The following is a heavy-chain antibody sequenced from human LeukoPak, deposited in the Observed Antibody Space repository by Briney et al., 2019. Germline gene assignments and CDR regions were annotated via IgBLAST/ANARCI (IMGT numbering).Heavy chain of an antibody. CDR1: GFTFSSYG. Sequence: GRSLRLSCAASGFTFSSYGMHWVRQAPGKGLEWVAVIWYDGSNKYYADSVKGRFTISRDNSKNTLYLQMNSLRAEDTAVYYCARDRITMSQYGMAGCSQGSTVTVSS. D-gene: IGHD3-10*02. V-gene: IGHV3-33*01. CDR3: ARDRITMSQYGMAG. J-gene: IGHJ6*02. CDR2: IWYDGSNK.